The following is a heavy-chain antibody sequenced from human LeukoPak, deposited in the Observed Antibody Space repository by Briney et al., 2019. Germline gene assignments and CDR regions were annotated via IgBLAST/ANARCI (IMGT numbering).Heavy chain of an antibody. CDR1: GFTVSSNY. V-gene: IGHV3-66*01. CDR2: IYSGGST. CDR3: ASFRCSSTSCYAPHDAFDI. J-gene: IGHJ3*02. D-gene: IGHD2-2*01. Sequence: GGSLRLSCAASGFTVSSNYMSWVRQAPGKGLEWVSVIYSGGSTYYADSVKGRFTISRDNAKNSLYLQMNSLRAEDTAVYYCASFRCSSTSCYAPHDAFDIWGQGTMVTVSS.